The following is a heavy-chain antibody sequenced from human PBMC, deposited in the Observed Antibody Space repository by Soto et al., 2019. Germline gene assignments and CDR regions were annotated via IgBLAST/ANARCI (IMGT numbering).Heavy chain of an antibody. J-gene: IGHJ4*02. CDR1: GGTFSSYA. Sequence: QVQLVQSGAEVKKPGSSVKVSCKASGGTFSSYAISWVRQAPGQGLEWMGGIIPTFGTANYAQKFQGRVTITADESTSTAYMELSSLRSEDTAVYYCAREDLGDGYNSGIFDYWGQGTLVTVSS. CDR3: AREDLGDGYNSGIFDY. D-gene: IGHD5-12*01. V-gene: IGHV1-69*01. CDR2: IIPTFGTA.